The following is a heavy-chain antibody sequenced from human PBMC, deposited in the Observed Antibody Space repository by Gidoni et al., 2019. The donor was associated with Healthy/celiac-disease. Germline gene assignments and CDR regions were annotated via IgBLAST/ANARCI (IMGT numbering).Heavy chain of an antibody. V-gene: IGHV1-18*01. CDR3: ARDGPAFLLYDYYYYYGMDV. CDR1: GYTFPSYG. CDR2: ISAYNGNT. Sequence: QVQLVQSGAEVKKPGASVKVSCKASGYTFPSYGISWVRQAPGQGLEWMGWISAYNGNTNYAQKLQGRVTMTTDTSTSTAYMELRSLRSDDTAVYYCARDGPAFLLYDYYYYYGMDVWGQGTTVTVSS. D-gene: IGHD3-3*02. J-gene: IGHJ6*02.